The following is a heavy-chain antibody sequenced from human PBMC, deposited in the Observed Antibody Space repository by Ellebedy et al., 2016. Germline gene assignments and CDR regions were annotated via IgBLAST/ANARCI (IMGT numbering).Heavy chain of an antibody. J-gene: IGHJ4*02. CDR2: TGGTATRA. CDR3: AKHPNDYWTGYNLYFDY. CDR1: GFTFSSCA. Sequence: GGSLRLSCAASGFTFSSCAMSWVRQAPGKGLEWVSATGGTATRADYADSVKGRFTISRDNSKNTLFLQMNSLRAEDTAVYYCAKHPNDYWTGYNLYFDYWGQGTLVTVSS. D-gene: IGHD3/OR15-3a*01. V-gene: IGHV3-23*01.